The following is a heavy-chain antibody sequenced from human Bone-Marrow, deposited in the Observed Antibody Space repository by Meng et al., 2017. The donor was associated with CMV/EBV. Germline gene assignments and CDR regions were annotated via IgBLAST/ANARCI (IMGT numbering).Heavy chain of an antibody. CDR2: ISGGGGTI. D-gene: IGHD1-26*01. Sequence: GESLKISCAAFGFTFSDYYMTWIRQTPGKGLDRVSYISGGGGTIHYADSVEGRFTISRDNAKNSLYLQMNSLRAEDTAVYYCAKGSWELGDYWGQGTLVTVSS. CDR1: GFTFSDYY. J-gene: IGHJ4*02. V-gene: IGHV3-11*04. CDR3: AKGSWELGDY.